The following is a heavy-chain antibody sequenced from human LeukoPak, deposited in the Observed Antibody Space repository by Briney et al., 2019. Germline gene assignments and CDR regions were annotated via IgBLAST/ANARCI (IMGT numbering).Heavy chain of an antibody. V-gene: IGHV1-46*01. CDR2: INPSGGST. D-gene: IGHD6-13*01. CDR3: ARELPSSWPPFDY. CDR1: GGTFSSYA. Sequence: ASVKVSCKASGGTFSSYAISWVRQAPGQGLEWMGIINPSGGSTSCAQKFQGRVTMTRDTSTSTVYMELSSLRSEDTAVYYCARELPSSWPPFDYWGQGTLVTVSS. J-gene: IGHJ4*02.